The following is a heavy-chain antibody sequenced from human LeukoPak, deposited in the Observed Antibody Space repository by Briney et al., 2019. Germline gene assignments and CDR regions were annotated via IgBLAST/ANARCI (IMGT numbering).Heavy chain of an antibody. CDR3: AREGGPYRPLDY. CDR2: VNLQGIT. J-gene: IGHJ4*02. Sequence: SGTLSLTCGVSGGSITITNYLTWVRQPPGKGLEWNGEVNLQGITNYNPSLMGRVAISVDTSENHISLQLSSVTAADTAVYYCAREGGPYRPLDYSGQGTLVTVSS. CDR1: GGSITITNY. V-gene: IGHV4-4*02.